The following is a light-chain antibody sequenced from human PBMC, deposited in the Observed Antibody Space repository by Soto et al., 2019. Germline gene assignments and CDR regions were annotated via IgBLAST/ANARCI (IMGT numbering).Light chain of an antibody. Sequence: ERVMTQSPATVPVSPGGRVTLSGRASQSVSIDLAWYQQKLGQAPRLLIYGASTRATDIPATFTGSGSGTEFTLTISSLQSEDIAVYYCQQYNKWPQTFGQGTKVDIK. J-gene: IGKJ1*01. CDR1: QSVSID. CDR2: GAS. CDR3: QQYNKWPQT. V-gene: IGKV3-15*01.